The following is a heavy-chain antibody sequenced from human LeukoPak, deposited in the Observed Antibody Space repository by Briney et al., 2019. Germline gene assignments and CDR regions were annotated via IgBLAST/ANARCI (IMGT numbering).Heavy chain of an antibody. Sequence: ASVKVSCKASGYTFTSYGISWVRQAPGQGLEWMGWISAYNGNTNYAQKLQGRVTMTTDTSTSTAYMELRSLRSDDTAVYYCARDYGRLLWFGELLSQWGQGTLVTVSS. CDR3: ARDYGRLLWFGELLSQ. V-gene: IGHV1-18*01. D-gene: IGHD3-10*01. CDR2: ISAYNGNT. CDR1: GYTFTSYG. J-gene: IGHJ4*02.